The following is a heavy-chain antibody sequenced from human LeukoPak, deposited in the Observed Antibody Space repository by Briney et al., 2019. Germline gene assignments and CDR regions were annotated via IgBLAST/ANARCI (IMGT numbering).Heavy chain of an antibody. D-gene: IGHD3-10*01. J-gene: IGHJ4*02. Sequence: ASVKVSCKASGYTFTNYAFSWVRQAPGQGLEWMGWINTNNGNTNYVKRLQGRVTMTTDTSTGTAYMELRSLRSDDTAVYYCAREREETYGSGSYTFDHWGQGTLVTVSS. V-gene: IGHV1-18*01. CDR2: INTNNGNT. CDR1: GYTFTNYA. CDR3: AREREETYGSGSYTFDH.